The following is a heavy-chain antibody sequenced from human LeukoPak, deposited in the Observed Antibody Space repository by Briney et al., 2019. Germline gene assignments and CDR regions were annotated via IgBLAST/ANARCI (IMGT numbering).Heavy chain of an antibody. D-gene: IGHD6-19*01. V-gene: IGHV3-48*01. CDR3: ARENSSGWASYFDY. J-gene: IGHJ4*02. Sequence: GGSLRLSCAASGFTFSSYSMNWVRQAPGKGLEWVSYISSSSSTIYYADSVKGRFTISRDNAKNSLYLQMNSLRAEDTAVYYCARENSSGWASYFDYWGQGTLVTVSS. CDR1: GFTFSSYS. CDR2: ISSSSSTI.